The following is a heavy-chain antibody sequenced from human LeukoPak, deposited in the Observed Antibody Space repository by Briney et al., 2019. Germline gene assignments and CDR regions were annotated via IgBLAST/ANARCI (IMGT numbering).Heavy chain of an antibody. D-gene: IGHD6-13*01. CDR3: ARELSGSSSRHFDY. V-gene: IGHV3-21*01. Sequence: KPGGSLRLSCAASEFTFSSYSMNWVRQAPGKGLEWVSSISSSSSYIYYADSVKGRFTISRDNAKDTLYLQMNSLRAEDTAVYYCARELSGSSSRHFDYWGQGTLVTVSS. J-gene: IGHJ4*02. CDR1: EFTFSSYS. CDR2: ISSSSSYI.